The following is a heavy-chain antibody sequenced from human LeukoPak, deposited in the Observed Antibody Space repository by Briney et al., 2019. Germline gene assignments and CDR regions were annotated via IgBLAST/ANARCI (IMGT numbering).Heavy chain of an antibody. Sequence: GGSLRLSCAAAGFTFSGSAMHWVRQAAGKGLGWVGRIRSKGNSYATGYAASVTGRFTISRDDSKNTAYLQMNSLKTEDTAVYYCTSVQGSSGLLDYWGQGTLVTVSS. D-gene: IGHD3-22*01. CDR2: IRSKGNSYAT. J-gene: IGHJ4*02. CDR3: TSVQGSSGLLDY. V-gene: IGHV3-73*01. CDR1: GFTFSGSA.